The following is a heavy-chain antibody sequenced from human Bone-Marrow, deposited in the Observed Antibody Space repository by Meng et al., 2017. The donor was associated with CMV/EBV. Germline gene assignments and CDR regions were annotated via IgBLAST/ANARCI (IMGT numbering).Heavy chain of an antibody. D-gene: IGHD2-8*01. V-gene: IGHV3-74*01. CDR2: IHSDGNST. CDR3: ARRNNDYYAIDV. CDR1: GFTFNSHW. Sequence: GESLKISCAASGFTFNSHWMHWVRQAPGKGLVWVSRIHSDGNSTSYADTLKGRFTISRDNAKNMMLLQINRLRPEDTAVYYCARRNNDYYAIDVWGQGTTVTVSS. J-gene: IGHJ6*02.